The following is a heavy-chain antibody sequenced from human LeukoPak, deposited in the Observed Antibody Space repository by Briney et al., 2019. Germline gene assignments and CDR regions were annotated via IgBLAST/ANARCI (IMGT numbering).Heavy chain of an antibody. D-gene: IGHD6-13*01. J-gene: IGHJ5*02. CDR2: ISSSGSTI. CDR1: GFTFSSYE. CDR3: ARGQWTAAAGTDNWFDP. Sequence: GGSLRLSCAASGFTFSSYEMNWVRQAPGKGLEWVSYISSSGSTIYYADSVKGRFTISRDNAKNSLYLQMNSLRAEDTAVYYCARGQWTAAAGTDNWFDPWGQGTLVTVSS. V-gene: IGHV3-48*03.